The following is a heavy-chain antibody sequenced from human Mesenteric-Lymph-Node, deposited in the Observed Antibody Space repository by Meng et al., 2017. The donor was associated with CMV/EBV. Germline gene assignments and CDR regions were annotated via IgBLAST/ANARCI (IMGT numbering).Heavy chain of an antibody. J-gene: IGHJ5*02. Sequence: QVQLQQWGGGLLKPSETPSLTCPVYGGSFSGYYWSWIRQPPGKGLEWIGEINHSGSTNYNPSLKSRVTISVDTSKNQFSLKLSSVTAADTAVYYCARGRRATFDPWGQGTLVTVSS. CDR2: INHSGST. V-gene: IGHV4-34*01. CDR3: ARGRRATFDP. CDR1: GGSFSGYY.